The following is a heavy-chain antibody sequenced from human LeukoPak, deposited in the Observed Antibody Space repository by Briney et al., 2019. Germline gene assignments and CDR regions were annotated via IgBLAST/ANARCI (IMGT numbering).Heavy chain of an antibody. CDR1: GFSFSCYA. V-gene: IGHV3-23*01. CDR3: AKERYSGYNYIRGY. CDR2: ISGSGGST. Sequence: GGSLRLSCAASGFSFSCYAMNWVRQAPGKGLEWVSAISGSGGSTYYADSVKGRFTISRDNSKNTLYPQMNSLRAEDTAVYYCAKERYSGYNYIRGYWGQGTLVTVSS. D-gene: IGHD5-18*01. J-gene: IGHJ4*02.